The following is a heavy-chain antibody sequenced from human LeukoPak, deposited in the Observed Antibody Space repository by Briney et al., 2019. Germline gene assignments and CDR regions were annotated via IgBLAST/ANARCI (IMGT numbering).Heavy chain of an antibody. V-gene: IGHV3-33*01. CDR1: GFTFSSYG. Sequence: GRSLRLSCAASGFTFSSYGMHWVRQAPGKGLEWVAVIWYDGSNKYYADSVKGRFTISRDNSKNTLYLQMNSLSAEDTAVYYCARDTELLWYLAGTTDYGMDVWGQGTTVTVSS. CDR3: ARDTELLWYLAGTTDYGMDV. D-gene: IGHD3-10*01. CDR2: IWYDGSNK. J-gene: IGHJ6*02.